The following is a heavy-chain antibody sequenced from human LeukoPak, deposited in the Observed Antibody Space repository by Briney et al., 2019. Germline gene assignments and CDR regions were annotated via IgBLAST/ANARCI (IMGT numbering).Heavy chain of an antibody. CDR3: AREGGDRNYQNAYCSGGSCDWYFDL. Sequence: ASVKVSCKASGYTFTSYAMHWVRQAPGQRLEWMGWINAGNGNTKYSQKFQGRVTITRDTSASTAYMELSSLRSEDTAVYYCAREGGDRNYQNAYCSGGSCDWYFDLWGRGTLVTVSS. V-gene: IGHV1-3*01. J-gene: IGHJ2*01. CDR1: GYTFTSYA. D-gene: IGHD2-15*01. CDR2: INAGNGNT.